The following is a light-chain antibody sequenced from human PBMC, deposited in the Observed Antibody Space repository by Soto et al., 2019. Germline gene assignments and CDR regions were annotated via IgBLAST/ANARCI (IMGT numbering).Light chain of an antibody. V-gene: IGLV1-44*01. CDR3: AAWDDSLNGVV. Sequence: QLVLTQPPSASGTPGQRVTISCSGSSSNIGSNTVNWYQQLPGTAPKLLIYSNNQRPSGVPDRFSGYKSGTSASLAISGLQSEDEADYYCAAWDDSLNGVVFGGGTKLTVL. CDR2: SNN. CDR1: SSNIGSNT. J-gene: IGLJ2*01.